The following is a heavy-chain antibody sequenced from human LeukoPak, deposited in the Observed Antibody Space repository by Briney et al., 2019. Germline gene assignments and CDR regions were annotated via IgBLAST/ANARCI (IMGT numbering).Heavy chain of an antibody. CDR1: SFTFSSYV. D-gene: IGHD6-19*01. Sequence: GGSLRLSCGASSFTFSSYVMSWVRQAPGKGLEWVSTVSTTGGSTYYADSVKGRFTISRDNSKNTLFLQLNSLRADDTAVYYCVKSYSSGWFPTSEYFQHWGQGILVTVSS. J-gene: IGHJ1*01. CDR2: VSTTGGST. CDR3: VKSYSSGWFPTSEYFQH. V-gene: IGHV3-23*01.